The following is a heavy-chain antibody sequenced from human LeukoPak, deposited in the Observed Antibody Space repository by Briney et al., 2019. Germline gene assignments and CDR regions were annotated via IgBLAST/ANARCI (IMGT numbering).Heavy chain of an antibody. V-gene: IGHV3-15*01. CDR1: GFTFSNAW. D-gene: IGHD2-2*01. CDR3: TTAAPYCSSTSCLDY. Sequence: GGSLRLSCAASGFTFSNAWMSWVRQAPGKGLEWVGCIKSKTDGGTTDYAAPVKGRFTISRDDSKNTLYLQMNSLKTEDTAVYYCTTAAPYCSSTSCLDYWGQGTLVTVSS. J-gene: IGHJ4*02. CDR2: IKSKTDGGTT.